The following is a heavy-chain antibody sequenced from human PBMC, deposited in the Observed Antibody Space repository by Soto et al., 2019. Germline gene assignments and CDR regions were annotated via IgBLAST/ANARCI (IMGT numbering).Heavy chain of an antibody. D-gene: IGHD2-15*01. CDR1: GSTFSSYA. J-gene: IGHJ3*02. V-gene: IGHV3-23*01. CDR2: ISGSGDST. CDR3: ARELGYCSGGNCYMEGAFDI. Sequence: EVQLWESGGGLVQPGGSLRLSFAASGSTFSSYAMSWVRQAPGKGLEWVSVISGSGDSTYYADSVKGRFTISRDNSKNTLYLQMNSLRAEDTAVYYCARELGYCSGGNCYMEGAFDIWGQGTMVTVSS.